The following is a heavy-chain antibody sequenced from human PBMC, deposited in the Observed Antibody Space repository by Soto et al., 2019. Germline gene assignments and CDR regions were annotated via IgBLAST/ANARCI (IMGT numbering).Heavy chain of an antibody. CDR3: ARRIPFGYGMDV. V-gene: IGHV3-64*01. J-gene: IGHJ6*02. D-gene: IGHD2-21*01. CDR1: GFTFSSYA. CDR2: ITSNGGNT. Sequence: GGSLRLSCAASGFTFSSYAMHWVRQAPGEGLEYVSGITSNGGNTDYASSVKGRFTISRDNSKNTLYLQMGSLRAEDMAVYYCARRIPFGYGMDVWGQGTTVTVSS.